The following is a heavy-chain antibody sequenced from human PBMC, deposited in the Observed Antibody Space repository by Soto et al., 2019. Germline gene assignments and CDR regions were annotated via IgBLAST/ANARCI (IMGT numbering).Heavy chain of an antibody. CDR2: ISSSGSTI. V-gene: IGHV3-11*01. D-gene: IGHD4-17*01. J-gene: IGHJ4*02. CDR1: GFTFSDYY. Sequence: GGSLRLSCAASGFTFSDYYMSWIRQAPGKGLEWVSYISSSGSTIYYPDSVKGRFTISRDNAKNSLYLQMNSLGAEDTAVYYCARDKNDYGDSVPIFDYWGQGTLVTVSS. CDR3: ARDKNDYGDSVPIFDY.